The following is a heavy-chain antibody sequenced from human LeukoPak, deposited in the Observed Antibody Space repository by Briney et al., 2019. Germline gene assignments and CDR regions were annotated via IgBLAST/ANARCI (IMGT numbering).Heavy chain of an antibody. J-gene: IGHJ4*02. CDR3: VRDRAMIVVVTAAGVDY. CDR2: ISAYSGNT. Sequence: GASVKVSCKASGYTFTSYGISWVRQAPGQGLEWMGWISAYSGNTNYAQKLQGRVTMTTDTSTSTAYMELRSLRSDDTAVYYCVRDRAMIVVVTAAGVDYWGQGTLVTVSS. V-gene: IGHV1-18*01. D-gene: IGHD3-22*01. CDR1: GYTFTSYG.